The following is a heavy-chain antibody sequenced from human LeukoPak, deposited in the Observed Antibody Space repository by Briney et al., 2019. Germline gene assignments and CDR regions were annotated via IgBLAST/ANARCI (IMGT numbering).Heavy chain of an antibody. V-gene: IGHV4-4*07. Sequence: SETLSLTCTDSGGSISSYYWSWIRQPAGKGLEWIGRIYTSGSTNYNPSLKSRVTVSVDTSKNQFSLKLSSVTAADTAVYYCARAICSSTSCYGMDVWGKGTTVTVSS. CDR3: ARAICSSTSCYGMDV. D-gene: IGHD2-2*01. J-gene: IGHJ6*04. CDR1: GGSISSYY. CDR2: IYTSGST.